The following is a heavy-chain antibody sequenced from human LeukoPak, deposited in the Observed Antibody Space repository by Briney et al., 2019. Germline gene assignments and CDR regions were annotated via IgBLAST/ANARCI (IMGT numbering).Heavy chain of an antibody. J-gene: IGHJ6*02. CDR3: ARIQAVGVPVAIGAYYSYGMDV. CDR2: FIPMVGIA. V-gene: IGHV1-69*04. Sequence: SVKVSCKASGGSFSRNAISWVRQAPGQGLELMGRFIPMVGIANYAQKFQGRVTITEDRSTSTAYVELSSLRSEDTAVYYCARIQAVGVPVAIGAYYSYGMDVWGQGTAVTASS. CDR1: GGSFSRNA. D-gene: IGHD2-2*02.